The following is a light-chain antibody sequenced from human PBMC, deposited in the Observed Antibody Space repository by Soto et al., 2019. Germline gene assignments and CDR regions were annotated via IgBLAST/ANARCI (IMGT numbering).Light chain of an antibody. V-gene: IGKV3-15*01. CDR1: RQVISN. CDR3: QQYNNWLPIT. Sequence: ELVMTQSPATLSVSPSKRATLSCSGGRQVISNLAWYQQKPGQAPRLLIYGAATRATGIPARFSGSGSGTEFTLTISSLQSEDFAVYYCQQYNNWLPITFGQGTRLEIK. J-gene: IGKJ5*01. CDR2: GAA.